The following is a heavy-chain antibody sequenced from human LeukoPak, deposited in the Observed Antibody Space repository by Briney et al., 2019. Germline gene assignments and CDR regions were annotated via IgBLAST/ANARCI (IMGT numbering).Heavy chain of an antibody. Sequence: SETLSLTCAVYGGSFSGYYWSWIRQPPGKGLEWIGEINHSGSTNYNPSLKSRVTISVDTSKNQFSLKLSSVTAADTAVYYCARSMGYCSGGSCYGAFDTWGQGTMVTVSS. CDR2: INHSGST. CDR1: GGSFSGYY. J-gene: IGHJ3*02. CDR3: ARSMGYCSGGSCYGAFDT. D-gene: IGHD2-15*01. V-gene: IGHV4-34*01.